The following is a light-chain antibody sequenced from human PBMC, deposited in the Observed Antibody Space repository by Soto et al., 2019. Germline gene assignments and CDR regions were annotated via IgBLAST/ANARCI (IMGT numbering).Light chain of an antibody. CDR1: ESVSSN. CDR3: QQYNNWPPFT. V-gene: IGKV3-15*01. CDR2: GAS. J-gene: IGKJ3*01. Sequence: ETVMTQSPATLSVSPGERATLSCRVSESVSSNLAWYQQQPGQAPRLLIYGASTRATGIPARFSGSGSGTEFTLTISSLQSEDFAVYYCQQYNNWPPFTFGPGTKVDIK.